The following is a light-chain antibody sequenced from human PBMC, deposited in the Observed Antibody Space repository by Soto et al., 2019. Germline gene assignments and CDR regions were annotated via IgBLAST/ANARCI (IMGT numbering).Light chain of an antibody. V-gene: IGKV3-15*01. CDR3: QQYNNWRT. CDR1: QSVSIH. J-gene: IGKJ1*01. CDR2: DTS. Sequence: ETVMTQSPGTLSVSLGERATLSCRASQSVSIHLAWYQQKPGQAPRLLIYDTSARATGIPARFSGSGSGTEFTLTISSLQSEDFAVYYCQQYNNWRTFGQGTKVDIK.